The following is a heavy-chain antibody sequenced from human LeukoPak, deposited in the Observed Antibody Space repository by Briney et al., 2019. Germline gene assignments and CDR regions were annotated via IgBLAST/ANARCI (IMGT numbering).Heavy chain of an antibody. Sequence: GGSLKLSCAASGFTFSSYAMSWVRQAPRKGLEWVSAISGSGGSTYYADSVKGRFTISRDNSKNTLYLQMNSLRAEDTAVYYCAKYRNYYDSSGRYFDYWGQGTLVTVSS. CDR3: AKYRNYYDSSGRYFDY. CDR1: GFTFSSYA. D-gene: IGHD3-22*01. CDR2: ISGSGGST. V-gene: IGHV3-23*01. J-gene: IGHJ4*02.